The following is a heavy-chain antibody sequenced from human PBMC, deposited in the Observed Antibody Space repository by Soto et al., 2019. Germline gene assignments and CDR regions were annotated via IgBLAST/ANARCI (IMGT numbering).Heavy chain of an antibody. CDR1: GFTFSDYA. CDR3: AKGGRQWLVTSDFNY. Sequence: VQLVESGGGVVQPGRSLRLSCAASGFTFSDYAMHWVRQAPGKGLEWVAVVSHDGRNTHYADSVKGRFTISRDSSKNRVSLELTILRAEDTVVYYWAKGGRQWLVTSDFNYWGQGALVTVSS. J-gene: IGHJ4*02. D-gene: IGHD6-19*01. V-gene: IGHV3-30*18. CDR2: VSHDGRNT.